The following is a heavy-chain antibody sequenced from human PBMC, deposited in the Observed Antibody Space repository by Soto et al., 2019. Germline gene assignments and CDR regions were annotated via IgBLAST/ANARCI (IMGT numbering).Heavy chain of an antibody. CDR2: INAGNGNT. Sequence: ASVKGSCKASGYTFNRDAIQWVRQAPGQRLEWMGWINAGNGNTKYSQKFQGRVTITRDTSATTAYMELSSLRSEDTAVYYCARGRQWLGVDYWGQGTQVTVSS. D-gene: IGHD6-19*01. CDR3: ARGRQWLGVDY. CDR1: GYTFNRDA. J-gene: IGHJ4*02. V-gene: IGHV1-3*01.